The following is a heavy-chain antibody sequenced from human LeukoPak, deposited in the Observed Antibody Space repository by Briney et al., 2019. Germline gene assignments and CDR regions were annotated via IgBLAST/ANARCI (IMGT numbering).Heavy chain of an antibody. CDR3: ARDASDWLLSYFDY. Sequence: GGSLRLSCAVSGFTFRGYSMNWVRQAPGKGLEWVSFISSSTNYIYYADSVKGGFTISRDNAKNSLYLQMTSMRAEDTAVYYCARDASDWLLSYFDYWGQGTLVTVSS. D-gene: IGHD3-9*01. J-gene: IGHJ4*02. CDR2: ISSSTNYI. V-gene: IGHV3-21*01. CDR1: GFTFRGYS.